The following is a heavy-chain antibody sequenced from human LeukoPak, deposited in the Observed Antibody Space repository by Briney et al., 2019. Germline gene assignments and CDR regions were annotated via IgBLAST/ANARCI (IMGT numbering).Heavy chain of an antibody. V-gene: IGHV4-31*03. CDR1: GGSISSGGYY. CDR3: ARDERDGYDY. CDR2: IYYSGST. D-gene: IGHD5-24*01. J-gene: IGHJ4*02. Sequence: SETLSLTCTVSGGSISSGGYYWSWIRQHPGKGLEWIGYIYYSGSTYYNPSLKSRVTTSVDTSKNQFSLKLSSVTAADTAVYYCARDERDGYDYWGQGTLVTVSS.